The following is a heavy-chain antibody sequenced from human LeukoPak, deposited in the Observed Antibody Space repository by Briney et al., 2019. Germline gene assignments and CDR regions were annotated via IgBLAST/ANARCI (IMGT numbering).Heavy chain of an antibody. D-gene: IGHD1-26*01. CDR2: IIPIFGTA. V-gene: IGHV1-69*13. Sequence: ASVKVSCKASGGTFSSYAISWVRQAPGQGLEWMGGIIPIFGTANYAQKFQGRVTITADESTSTAYMELSSLRSEDTAVYYCARENSPAGGSYYYYYGMDVWGQGTTVTVSS. CDR3: ARENSPAGGSYYYYYGMDV. J-gene: IGHJ6*02. CDR1: GGTFSSYA.